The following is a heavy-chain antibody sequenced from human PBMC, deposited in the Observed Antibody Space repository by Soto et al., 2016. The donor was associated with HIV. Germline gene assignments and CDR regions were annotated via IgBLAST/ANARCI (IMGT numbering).Heavy chain of an antibody. CDR1: GGSISSSSYY. CDR2: IYYSGST. CDR3: ARPDHGDGYFQY. V-gene: IGHV4-39*01. Sequence: QLQLQESGPGLVKPSETLSLTCTVSGGSISSSSYYWGWIRQPPGKGLEWIGSIYYSGSTYYNPSLKSRVTISVDTSKNQFSLKLSSVTAADTAVYYCARPDHGDGYFQYVGPGHPWSPSPQ. D-gene: IGHD4-17*01. J-gene: IGHJ1*01.